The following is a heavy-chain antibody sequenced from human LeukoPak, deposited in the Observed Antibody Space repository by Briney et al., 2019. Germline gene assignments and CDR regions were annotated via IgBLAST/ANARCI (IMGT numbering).Heavy chain of an antibody. J-gene: IGHJ3*01. D-gene: IGHD4-11*01. CDR3: ARPLFSSNYRAFDL. V-gene: IGHV5-51*01. Sequence: GESLTISCKVSGFSSTTYWIAWVRQMPGKGLEWMGVIQPDDSDTTYSPSLQGQVSISADKSINTAYLQWSSLEASDTAMYYCARPLFSSNYRAFDLWGEGTLVTVSS. CDR2: IQPDDSDT. CDR1: GFSSTTYW.